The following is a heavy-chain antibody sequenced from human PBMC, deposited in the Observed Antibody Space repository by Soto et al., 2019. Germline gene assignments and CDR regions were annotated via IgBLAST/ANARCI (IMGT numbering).Heavy chain of an antibody. J-gene: IGHJ4*02. CDR3: ARESARWLLSFFDY. V-gene: IGHV3-7*01. CDR1: GFNFSGHW. CDR2: IKQDGIEQ. Sequence: EVQLVQSGGGLVQPGGSLRLSCEVSGFNFSGHWMSWVRQAPGKGLEWVANIKQDGIEQYYVDSVKGRFTICRDNTKNSLYLQMSSLRADETAVYYCARESARWLLSFFDYWGQRTVVTVSS. D-gene: IGHD5-12*01.